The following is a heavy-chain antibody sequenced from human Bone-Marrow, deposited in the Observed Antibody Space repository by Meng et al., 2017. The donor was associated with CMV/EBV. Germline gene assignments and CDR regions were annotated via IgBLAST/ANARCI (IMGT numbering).Heavy chain of an antibody. V-gene: IGHV4-61*01. D-gene: IGHD6-19*01. J-gene: IGHJ6*02. Sequence: SETLSLTCTVSSGSVSSGSYYWSWIRQPPGKGLEWIGYIYYSGSTNYNPSLKSRVTISVDTSKNQFSLKLSSLTAADTAVYYCARDSMYSSGWDYYYYGMDVWGQGTTVTVSS. CDR2: IYYSGST. CDR3: ARDSMYSSGWDYYYYGMDV. CDR1: SGSVSSGSYY.